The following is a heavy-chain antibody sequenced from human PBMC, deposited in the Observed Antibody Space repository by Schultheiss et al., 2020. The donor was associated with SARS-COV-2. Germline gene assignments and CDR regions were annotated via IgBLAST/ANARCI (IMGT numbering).Heavy chain of an antibody. V-gene: IGHV3-49*03. CDR3: AKSLGVVVPAASYFDY. Sequence: GGSLRLSCTASGFTFGDYAMSWFRQAPGKGLEWVGFIRSKAYGGTTEYAASVKGRFTISRDDSKSIAYLQMNSLKTEDTAVYYCAKSLGVVVPAASYFDYWGQGTLVTVSS. J-gene: IGHJ4*02. D-gene: IGHD2-2*01. CDR1: GFTFGDYA. CDR2: IRSKAYGGTT.